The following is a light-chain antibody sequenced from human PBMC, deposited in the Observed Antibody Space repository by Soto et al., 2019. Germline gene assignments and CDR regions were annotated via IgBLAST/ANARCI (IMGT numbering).Light chain of an antibody. J-gene: IGKJ3*01. CDR3: QQCGGSPLFS. Sequence: EIVLTQSPGTLSLSPGERATLSCTASQSVASSCLAWYQRKPGQAPRLLIHTTSIRATDIPDRFSGSGSGTDFTLTISSLEPEDSAVYYCQQCGGSPLFSFGPGKRVYI. V-gene: IGKV3-20*01. CDR2: TTS. CDR1: QSVASSC.